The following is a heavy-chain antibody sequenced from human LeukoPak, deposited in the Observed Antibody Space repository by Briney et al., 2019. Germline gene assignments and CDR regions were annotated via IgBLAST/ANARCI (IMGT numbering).Heavy chain of an antibody. CDR3: ATTPRRVGATKVHDY. D-gene: IGHD1-26*01. CDR2: FDPGDGET. Sequence: ASVKVSCTVSGYTLTELSMHWVRQAPGKGLEWMGGFDPGDGETIYAQKFQGRVTMTEDTSTDTAYMELSSLRSEDTAVYYCATTPRRVGATKVHDYWGQGTLVTVSS. J-gene: IGHJ4*02. V-gene: IGHV1-24*01. CDR1: GYTLTELS.